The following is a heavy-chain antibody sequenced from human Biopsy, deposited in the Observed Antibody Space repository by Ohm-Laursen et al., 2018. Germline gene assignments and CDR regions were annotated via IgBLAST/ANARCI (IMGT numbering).Heavy chain of an antibody. Sequence: GTLSLTCTVSGGSISSDYWSWIRQTPRKGLEWIGYIYYSGSTNYNPSLKSRVTISVDTSKNQFSLRLNSVTAADTAVYYCARATNSTGWPYYYFYGMDVWGQGTTVTVSS. V-gene: IGHV4-59*01. J-gene: IGHJ6*02. CDR1: GGSISSDY. CDR2: IYYSGST. D-gene: IGHD2/OR15-2a*01. CDR3: ARATNSTGWPYYYFYGMDV.